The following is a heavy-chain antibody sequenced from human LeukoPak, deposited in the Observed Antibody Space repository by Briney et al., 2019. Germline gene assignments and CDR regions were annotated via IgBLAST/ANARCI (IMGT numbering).Heavy chain of an antibody. Sequence: PGGSLRLSCAASGFTFSNAHMSWVRQAPGKGLEWVGHIRDKTEGETTDYAASVNGRFTISRDDSTNTMYLQMNSLSAEDTAVYYCAIGRDIAVAGPGGYFDHWGQGTLVTVSS. CDR2: IRDKTEGETT. CDR1: GFTFSNAH. CDR3: AIGRDIAVAGPGGYFDH. D-gene: IGHD6-19*01. V-gene: IGHV3-15*01. J-gene: IGHJ4*02.